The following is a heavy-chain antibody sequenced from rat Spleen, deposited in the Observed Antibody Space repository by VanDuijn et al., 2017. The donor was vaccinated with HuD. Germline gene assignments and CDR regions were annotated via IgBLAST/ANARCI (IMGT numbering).Heavy chain of an antibody. CDR2: ISYSGSI. D-gene: IGHD1-12*02. CDR1: GHSITSYF. V-gene: IGHV3-1*01. CDR3: DASYDGTYFYFNY. J-gene: IGHJ2*01. Sequence: EVQLQESGPGLVKPSQSLSLTCSVSGHSITSYFWGWIRKFPGNEMEWMGYISYSGSISYSPSLKSRVSITRDTSKNQFFLQLNSVTSEDTATYYCDASYDGTYFYFNYWGQGVMVTVSS.